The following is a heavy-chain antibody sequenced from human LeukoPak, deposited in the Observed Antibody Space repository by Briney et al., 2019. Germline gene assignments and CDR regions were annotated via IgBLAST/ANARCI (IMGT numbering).Heavy chain of an antibody. CDR3: ARQGVYCSSTSCYLTD. D-gene: IGHD2-2*01. V-gene: IGHV5-51*01. CDR2: IYPGDSDT. CDR1: GYSFTSYW. Sequence: GESLKISCKGSGYSFTSYWIGWVRQMPGKGLEWMGIIYPGDSDTRYSPSFQGQVTISADKSISTAHLQWSSLKASDTAMYYCARQGVYCSSTSCYLTDWGQGTLVTVSS. J-gene: IGHJ4*02.